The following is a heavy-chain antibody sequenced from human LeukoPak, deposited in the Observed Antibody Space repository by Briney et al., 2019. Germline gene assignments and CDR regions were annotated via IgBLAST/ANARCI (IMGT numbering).Heavy chain of an antibody. D-gene: IGHD6-6*01. Sequence: GGSLRLSWAASGFTFSSYGMHWVRQAPGKGLEWESFIAYDGSIEYYADSVKGRFTISRDNSKNKLYLQMNSLRAEDTAVYYCARSAHKEYSSSHFDYWGQGTLVTVSS. J-gene: IGHJ4*02. CDR2: IAYDGSIE. CDR1: GFTFSSYG. CDR3: ARSAHKEYSSSHFDY. V-gene: IGHV3-30*03.